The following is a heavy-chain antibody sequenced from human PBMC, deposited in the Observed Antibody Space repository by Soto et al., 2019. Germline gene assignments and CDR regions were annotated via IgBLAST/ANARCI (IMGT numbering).Heavy chain of an antibody. CDR3: ARVGTDYSSSYWFDP. J-gene: IGHJ5*02. V-gene: IGHV4-59*01. D-gene: IGHD6-13*01. CDR1: GGSISSYY. Sequence: PSETLSLTCTVSGGSISSYYWSWIRQPPGKGLEWIGYIYYSGSTNYNPSLKSRVTISVDTSKNQFSLKLSSVTAADTAVYYCARVGTDYSSSYWFDPWGQGTLVTVS. CDR2: IYYSGST.